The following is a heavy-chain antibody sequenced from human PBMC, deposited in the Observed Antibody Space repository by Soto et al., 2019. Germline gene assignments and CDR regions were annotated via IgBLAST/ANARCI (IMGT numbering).Heavy chain of an antibody. D-gene: IGHD6-13*01. Sequence: VQLVESVGVLVQPGRSLRLSCAASGFTFSSYAMHWVRQAPGKGLEWVTVISYDGSDIYYADSVKGRFTISRDNSENTLFLKMNSLSVEDTAVYYCAKGSSRFGYSSSWSIDYWGQGTLVTVSS. CDR1: GFTFSSYA. CDR2: ISYDGSDI. J-gene: IGHJ4*02. V-gene: IGHV3-30*18. CDR3: AKGSSRFGYSSSWSIDY.